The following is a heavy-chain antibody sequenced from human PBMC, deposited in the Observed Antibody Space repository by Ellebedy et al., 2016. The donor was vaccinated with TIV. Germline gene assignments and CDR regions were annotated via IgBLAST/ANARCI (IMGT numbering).Heavy chain of an antibody. CDR2: ISGSGGST. J-gene: IGHJ3*02. CDR1: GFTFSSYA. Sequence: GESLKISXAASGFTFSSYAMSWVRQAPGKGLEWVSAISGSGGSTYYADSVKGRFTISRDNSKNTLYLQMNSLRAEDTAVYYCAKDLVYGSTPDAFDIWGQGTMVTVSS. V-gene: IGHV3-23*01. D-gene: IGHD2-2*01. CDR3: AKDLVYGSTPDAFDI.